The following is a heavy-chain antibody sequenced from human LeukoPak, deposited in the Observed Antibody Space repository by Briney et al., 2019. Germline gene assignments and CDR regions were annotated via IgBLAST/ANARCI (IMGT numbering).Heavy chain of an antibody. CDR2: IYYSGST. J-gene: IGHJ4*02. V-gene: IGHV4-59*12. CDR1: GGSISSYY. D-gene: IGHD4-11*01. CDR3: ARRPHSNYHFDY. Sequence: ASETLSLTCTVSGGSISSYYWSWIRQPPGKGLEWIGYIYYSGSTNYNPSLKSRVTISVDTSKNQFSLKLSSVTAADTAVYYCARRPHSNYHFDYWGQGTLVTVSS.